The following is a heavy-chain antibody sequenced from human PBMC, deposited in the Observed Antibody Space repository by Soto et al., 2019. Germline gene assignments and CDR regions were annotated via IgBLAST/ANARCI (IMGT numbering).Heavy chain of an antibody. J-gene: IGHJ4*02. V-gene: IGHV4-28*03. CDR1: GYSISSSNW. CDR2: IYYSGTT. Sequence: SETLSLTCAVSGYSISSSNWWGWIRQPPGKGLEWIGYIYYSGTTYYNPSLKSRVTMSVDTSKNQFSLKLTSVTAADTAMYYCARGSTTEKVDSWGQGILVT. CDR3: ARGSTTEKVDS.